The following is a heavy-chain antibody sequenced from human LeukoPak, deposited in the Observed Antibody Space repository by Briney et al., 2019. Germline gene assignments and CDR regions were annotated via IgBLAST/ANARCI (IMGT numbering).Heavy chain of an antibody. V-gene: IGHV1-46*01. J-gene: IGHJ4*02. D-gene: IGHD5-24*01. CDR3: ARGGRDGYNFGSGFDY. Sequence: ASVKVSCTASGYTFTSYYMHWVRQAPGQGLEWMGIINPSGGSTSYAQKFQGRVTMTRDTSTSTVYMELSSLRSEDTAVYYCARGGRDGYNFGSGFDYWGQGTLVTVSS. CDR1: GYTFTSYY. CDR2: INPSGGST.